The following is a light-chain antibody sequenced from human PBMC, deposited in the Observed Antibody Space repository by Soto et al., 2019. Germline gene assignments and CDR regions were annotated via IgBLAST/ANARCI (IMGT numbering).Light chain of an antibody. CDR3: QQYGSSPT. J-gene: IGKJ1*01. CDR1: QSVSSSY. V-gene: IGKV3-20*01. CDR2: GAS. Sequence: EIVLTQSPGTLSLSPGERATLSCRASQSVSSSYLAWYQQKPGQAPRLLIYGASSRATGIPDRFSGSGSGTDFAITISRAEPEDFAVYYCQQYGSSPTFGQGAKVEIK.